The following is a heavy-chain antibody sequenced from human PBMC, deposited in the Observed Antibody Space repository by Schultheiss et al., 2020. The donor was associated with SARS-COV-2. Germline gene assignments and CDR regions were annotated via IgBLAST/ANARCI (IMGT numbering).Heavy chain of an antibody. CDR3: ARGGRITIFGHYGMDV. V-gene: IGHV3-74*01. CDR2: INSDGSST. Sequence: GGSLRLSCAASGFTFSSYWMHWVRQAPGKGLVWVSRINSDGSSTSYADSVKGRFTISRDNAKNTLYLQMNSLRAEDTAVYYCARGGRITIFGHYGMDVWGQGTTVTVSS. CDR1: GFTFSSYW. J-gene: IGHJ6*02. D-gene: IGHD3-3*01.